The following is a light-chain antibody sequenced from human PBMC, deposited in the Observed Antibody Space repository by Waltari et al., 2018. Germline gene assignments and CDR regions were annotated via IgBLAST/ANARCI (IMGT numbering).Light chain of an antibody. CDR3: QQRSNWPSIT. J-gene: IGKJ5*01. CDR1: QSVSTS. CDR2: DVS. V-gene: IGKV3-11*01. Sequence: EIVLTQSPATLSLSPGERATLSCRASQSVSTSLGGYQQKPGQAPRLLIYDVSSRATDIPARFSGSGSGTDFTLTISSLEPEDFAVYYCQQRSNWPSITFGQGTRLEIK.